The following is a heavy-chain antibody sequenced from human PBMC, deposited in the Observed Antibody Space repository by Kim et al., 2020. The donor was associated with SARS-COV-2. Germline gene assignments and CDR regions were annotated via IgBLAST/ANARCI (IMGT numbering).Heavy chain of an antibody. CDR2: EK. J-gene: IGHJ4*02. V-gene: IGHV3-7*01. D-gene: IGHD6-13*01. CDR3: ARVIGAAESY. Sequence: EKNYVDSLKGRFTISRDNTKNSVYLQMNSLRAEDTALYYCARVIGAAESYWGQGTLVTVSS.